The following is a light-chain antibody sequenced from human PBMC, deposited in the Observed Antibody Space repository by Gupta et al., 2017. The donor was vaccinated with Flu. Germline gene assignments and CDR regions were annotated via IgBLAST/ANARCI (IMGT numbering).Light chain of an antibody. V-gene: IGLV2-14*01. CDR3: SSYTSTSTFYV. CDR1: SSDVGRSDS. CDR2: DVT. Sequence: QSALTQPASVSGSPGQSITISCTGTSSDVGRSDSVSWYQQFPGKAPKLIIYDVTSRPSGVSRRFSGSKSGNTASLTISGLEAEDETDYYCSSYTSTSTFYVFGTGTTVTVL. J-gene: IGLJ1*01.